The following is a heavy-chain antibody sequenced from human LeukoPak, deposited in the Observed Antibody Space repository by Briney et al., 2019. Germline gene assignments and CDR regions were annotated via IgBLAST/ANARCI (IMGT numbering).Heavy chain of an antibody. CDR1: GYTFTGQY. CDR2: INPNSGGT. J-gene: IGHJ4*02. Sequence: GASVKVSCKASGYTFTGQYMHWVRQAPGQGLEWMGWINPNSGGTNYAQKFQGRVTMTRDTSISTAYMELSRLRSDDTAVYYCARDRALLRYFDWSMGYWGQGTLVTVSS. V-gene: IGHV1-2*02. D-gene: IGHD3-9*01. CDR3: ARDRALLRYFDWSMGY.